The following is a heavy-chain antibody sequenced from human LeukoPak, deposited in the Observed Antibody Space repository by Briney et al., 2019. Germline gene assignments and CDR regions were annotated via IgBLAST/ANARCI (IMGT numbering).Heavy chain of an antibody. D-gene: IGHD3-10*02. J-gene: IGHJ3*02. CDR3: AKCSASYYNDAFDI. V-gene: IGHV3-23*01. Sequence: PGGSLRLSCAASGFTFDNYAMNWVRQAPGKGLEWLSYIRGGGAVTRYSDSVKGRFTISRDNSKNTLYLQMNHLRAGDTAIYYCAKCSASYYNDAFDIWGRGTMVTASS. CDR2: IRGGGAVT. CDR1: GFTFDNYA.